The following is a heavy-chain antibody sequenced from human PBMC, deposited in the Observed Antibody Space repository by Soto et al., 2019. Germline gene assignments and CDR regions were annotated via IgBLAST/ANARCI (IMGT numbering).Heavy chain of an antibody. CDR1: GFTFSNAW. V-gene: IGHV3-15*01. CDR3: TTDYNWDYYFDY. J-gene: IGHJ4*02. D-gene: IGHD1-20*01. CDR2: IKSKTDGGTT. Sequence: EVQLVESGGGLVKPGGSHRLSCAASGFTFSNAWMSWVRQAPWKGLEWVGRIKSKTDGGTTDYAAPVKGRFTISRDDSKNTLYLQMNSLKTEDKAVYYCTTDYNWDYYFDYWGQGTLVTVSS.